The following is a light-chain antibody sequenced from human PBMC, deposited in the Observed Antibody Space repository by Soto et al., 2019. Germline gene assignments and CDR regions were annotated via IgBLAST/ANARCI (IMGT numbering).Light chain of an antibody. V-gene: IGKV1-5*03. CDR1: QTVRNW. J-gene: IGKJ2*01. CDR3: QQYDASPLT. Sequence: DIQMTQSPTTLSASVGDRAIITCRASQTVRNWLAWFQQKPGEAPNLLIYKASRLESGVSSRFSGSGYGTDFTLTITNVVPGDSATYFCQQYDASPLTFGQGTKLEIK. CDR2: KAS.